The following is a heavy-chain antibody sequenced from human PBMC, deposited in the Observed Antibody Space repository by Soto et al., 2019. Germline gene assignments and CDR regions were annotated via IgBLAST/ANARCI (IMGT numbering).Heavy chain of an antibody. V-gene: IGHV4-59*01. Sequence: SETLSLTCAVSGGSINNYYWRWIRKHPGKGLEWIGCIYYTGSTNYNPSLKSRVTISLDTSKNQFSLKLSSVTAADTAVYYCARGRVPGYVWGQGTTVTVSS. CDR1: GGSINNYY. J-gene: IGHJ6*02. CDR3: ARGRVPGYV. CDR2: IYYTGST. D-gene: IGHD7-27*01.